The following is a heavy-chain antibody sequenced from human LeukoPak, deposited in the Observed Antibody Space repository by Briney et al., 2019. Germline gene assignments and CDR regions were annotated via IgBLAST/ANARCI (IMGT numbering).Heavy chain of an antibody. D-gene: IGHD3-10*01. CDR1: GFTFSFAA. CDR2: ISASGGST. J-gene: IGHJ3*02. V-gene: IGHV3-23*01. Sequence: PGGSLRLSCAASGFTFSFAAMTWVRQGPGKGLEWVSLISASGGSTYYADSVKGRFTISRDNSKNTVYLQMSSLRAEDTAVYYCVKESRVVRGVIMDAFGMWGQGTMVTVSS. CDR3: VKESRVVRGVIMDAFGM.